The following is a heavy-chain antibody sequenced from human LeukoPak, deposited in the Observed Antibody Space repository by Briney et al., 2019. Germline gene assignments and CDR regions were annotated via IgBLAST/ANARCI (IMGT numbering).Heavy chain of an antibody. CDR2: IIPIFGTA. J-gene: IGHJ6*03. CDR1: GGTFSSYA. D-gene: IGHD4-11*01. CDR3: ARGRLPFPRGYYYYMDV. V-gene: IGHV1-69*05. Sequence: SVKVSCKASGGTFSSYAISWVRQAPGQGLEWMGGIIPIFGTANYAQKFQGRVTITTDESTSTAYMELSSLRSEDTAVYYCARGRLPFPRGYYYYMDVWGKGTTVTVSS.